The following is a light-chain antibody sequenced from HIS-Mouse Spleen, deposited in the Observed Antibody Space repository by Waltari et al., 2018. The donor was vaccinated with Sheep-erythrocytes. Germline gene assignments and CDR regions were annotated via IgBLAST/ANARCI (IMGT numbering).Light chain of an antibody. CDR2: DVS. CDR3: CSYAGSYNHV. V-gene: IGLV2-11*01. CDR1: SSDVGCYNY. J-gene: IGLJ1*01. Sequence: QSALTQPRSVSGSPGQSVTISCTGTSSDVGCYNYVPWYQQHPGKAPKLMIYDVSKRPSGVPDRFSGSKSGNTASLTISGLQAEDEADYYCCSYAGSYNHVFATGTKVNVL.